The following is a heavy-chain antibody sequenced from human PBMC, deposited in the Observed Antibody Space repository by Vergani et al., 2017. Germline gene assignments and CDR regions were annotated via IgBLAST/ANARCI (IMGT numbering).Heavy chain of an antibody. D-gene: IGHD4-17*01. J-gene: IGHJ4*02. CDR3: AHSTPMTTVTTSDYFDY. CDR2: IYWDDDK. V-gene: IGHV2-5*02. Sequence: QITLKESGPTLVKPTQTLTLTCTFSGFSLSTSGVGVGWIRQPPGKALEWLALIYWDDDKRYSPSLKSRLTITNDTSKNQVVLTMTNMDPVDTATYYCAHSTPMTTVTTSDYFDYWGQGTLVTVSS. CDR1: GFSLSTSGVG.